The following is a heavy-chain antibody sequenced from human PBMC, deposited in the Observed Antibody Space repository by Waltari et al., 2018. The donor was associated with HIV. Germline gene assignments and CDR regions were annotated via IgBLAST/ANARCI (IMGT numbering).Heavy chain of an antibody. CDR2: INHSGST. Sequence: QVHLQQWGAGLLKSSETLSLTCAVYGWSFSGHFWSWIRQPPGKGLEWIGEINHSGSTNYNPSLKSQVTMSVDTSKKQFSLKVNSVTAADTAVYYCARGVGSNRYYYYGMDVWGQGTTVTVSS. D-gene: IGHD4-4*01. CDR1: GWSFSGHF. J-gene: IGHJ6*02. CDR3: ARGVGSNRYYYYGMDV. V-gene: IGHV4-34*01.